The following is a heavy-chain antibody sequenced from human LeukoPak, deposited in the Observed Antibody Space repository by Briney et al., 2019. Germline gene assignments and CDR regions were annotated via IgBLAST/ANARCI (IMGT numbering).Heavy chain of an antibody. V-gene: IGHV3-33*01. CDR1: GFTFSSYG. CDR3: ARDRFVVVPAAMRGAGMDV. J-gene: IGHJ6*02. D-gene: IGHD2-2*01. CDR2: IWYDGSNK. Sequence: GGSPRLSCAASGFTFSSYGMHWVRQAPGKGLEWVAVIWYDGSNKYYADSVKGRFTISRDNSKNTLYLQMNSLRAEDTAVYYCARDRFVVVPAAMRGAGMDVWGQGTTVTVSS.